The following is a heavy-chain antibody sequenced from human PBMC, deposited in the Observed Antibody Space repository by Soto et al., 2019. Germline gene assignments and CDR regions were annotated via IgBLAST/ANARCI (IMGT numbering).Heavy chain of an antibody. J-gene: IGHJ6*02. CDR3: ARGKSMGEAYYYYYYGMDV. D-gene: IGHD3-16*01. CDR1: GFTFSSYD. CDR2: IGTAGDT. Sequence: EVQLVESGGGLVQPGGSLRLSCAASGFTFSSYDMHWVRQATGKGLEWVSAIGTAGDTYYSGSVKGRFTISRENAKNSLYLQMNNLRAEDTAVYYCARGKSMGEAYYYYYYGMDVWGQGTTVTVSS. V-gene: IGHV3-13*01.